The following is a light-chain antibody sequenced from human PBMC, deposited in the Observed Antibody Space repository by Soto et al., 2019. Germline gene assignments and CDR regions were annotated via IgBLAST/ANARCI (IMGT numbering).Light chain of an antibody. V-gene: IGKV1-6*01. CDR3: LQDYIYPWT. CDR1: QDIRND. Sequence: AIQMTQSPSSLSAFVGDRVTVSCRASQDIRNDLGWYQQKPGKAPKLLIYAASKLQSGVPSRFSGSGSGTDFTLTISSLQPEDFATYYCLQDYIYPWTFGQGTKVEIK. CDR2: AAS. J-gene: IGKJ1*01.